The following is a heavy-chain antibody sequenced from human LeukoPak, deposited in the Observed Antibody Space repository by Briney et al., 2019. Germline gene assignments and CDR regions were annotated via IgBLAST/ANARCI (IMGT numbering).Heavy chain of an antibody. CDR2: IYHSGST. CDR1: GYSISSGYY. CDR3: ARAGSSGSDY. J-gene: IGHJ4*02. D-gene: IGHD6-19*01. V-gene: IGHV4-38-2*01. Sequence: SETLSLTCAFTGYSISSGYYWVWMLQAPGKGLEWIGSIYHSGSTYYNPSLKSRVTILVDTSKNQFSLRLRSVTAADTAVYYCARAGSSGSDYWGQGTLVTVSS.